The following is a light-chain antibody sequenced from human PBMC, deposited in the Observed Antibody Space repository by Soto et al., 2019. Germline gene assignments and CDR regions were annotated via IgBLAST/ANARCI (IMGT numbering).Light chain of an antibody. J-gene: IGKJ4*01. CDR1: QSVLYSSNNKNY. CDR3: QQYYRIPLT. Sequence: DIVMTQSPDSLAVSLGERATINCKSSQSVLYSSNNKNYLAWYQQKPGQPPKLLIYWASTRESGVPDRFSGSGSGTDFTLTISSLQADDVAVYYCQQYYRIPLTFGGGTKVEIK. CDR2: WAS. V-gene: IGKV4-1*01.